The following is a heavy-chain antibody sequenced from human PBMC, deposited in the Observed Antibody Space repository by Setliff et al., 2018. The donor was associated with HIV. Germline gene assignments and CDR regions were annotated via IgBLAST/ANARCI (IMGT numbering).Heavy chain of an antibody. CDR2: IYYSGNT. Sequence: SETLSLTCTVSGGSIKSSSYYWGWIRQPPGKGLEWIGSIYYSGNTYYNTSLKSRVTISTDTSRNQFSLRLSSVTTADTAIYYCARVPTSSWYVTTQRTKEYFHHWGQGTLVTVSS. D-gene: IGHD6-13*01. V-gene: IGHV4-39*07. CDR1: GGSIKSSSYY. J-gene: IGHJ1*01. CDR3: ARVPTSSWYVTTQRTKEYFHH.